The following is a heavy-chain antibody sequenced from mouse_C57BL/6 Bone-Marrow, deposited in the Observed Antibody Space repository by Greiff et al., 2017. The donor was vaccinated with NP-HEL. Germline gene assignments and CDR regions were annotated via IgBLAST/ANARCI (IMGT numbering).Heavy chain of an antibody. CDR2: INPNNGGT. Sequence: VQLQQSGPELVKPGASVKISCKASGYTFTDYYMNWVKQSHGKSLEWIGDINPNNGGTSYNQKFKGKATLTVDKSSSTAYMELRSLTSEDSAVYYCARLGIYYYYFDYWGQGTTLTVSS. CDR1: GYTFTDYY. CDR3: ARLGIYYYYFDY. J-gene: IGHJ2*01. D-gene: IGHD1-1*01. V-gene: IGHV1-26*01.